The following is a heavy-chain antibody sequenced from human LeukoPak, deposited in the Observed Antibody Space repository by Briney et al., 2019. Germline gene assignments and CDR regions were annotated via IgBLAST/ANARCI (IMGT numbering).Heavy chain of an antibody. CDR3: AKGRNVLRYPYGMDV. D-gene: IGHD3-9*01. Sequence: GGFLRLSCAAPGFTFSSYAMSWVRQAPGKGLEWVSAISASGGSTYYADSVKGRFTISRDNSKNTLYLQMNSLRAEDTAVYYCAKGRNVLRYPYGMDVWGQGTTVTVS. CDR1: GFTFSSYA. CDR2: ISASGGST. V-gene: IGHV3-23*01. J-gene: IGHJ6*02.